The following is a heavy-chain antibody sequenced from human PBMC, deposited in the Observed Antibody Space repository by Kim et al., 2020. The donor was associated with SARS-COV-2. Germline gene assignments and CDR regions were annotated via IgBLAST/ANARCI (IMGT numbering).Heavy chain of an antibody. D-gene: IGHD3-10*01. CDR2: ISWNSGSI. CDR3: AKLGELSIDY. J-gene: IGHJ4*02. V-gene: IGHV3-9*01. Sequence: GWSLRLSCAASGFTFDDYAMHWVRQAPGKGLEWVSGISWNSGSIGYADSVKGRFTISRDNAKNSLYLQMNSLRAEDTALYYCAKLGELSIDYWGQGTLVTVSS. CDR1: GFTFDDYA.